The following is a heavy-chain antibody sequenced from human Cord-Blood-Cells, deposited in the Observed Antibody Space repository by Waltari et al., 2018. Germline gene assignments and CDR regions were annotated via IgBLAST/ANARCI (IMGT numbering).Heavy chain of an antibody. Sequence: QVQLVQSGAEVKKPGASVKVSCKASGYTFTSYDINWVRQATGQGLEWMGWRNPNSGNTGYEQKFQGRVTITRNTSISTAYMELSSLRSEDTAVYYCARGVMGSKELQWSRAFDIWGQGTMVTVSS. V-gene: IGHV1-8*03. CDR1: GYTFTSYD. J-gene: IGHJ3*02. CDR3: ARGVMGSKELQWSRAFDI. D-gene: IGHD1-7*01. CDR2: RNPNSGNT.